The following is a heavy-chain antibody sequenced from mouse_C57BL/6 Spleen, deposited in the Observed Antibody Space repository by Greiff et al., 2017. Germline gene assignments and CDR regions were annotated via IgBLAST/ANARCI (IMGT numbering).Heavy chain of an antibody. Sequence: EVQVVESEGGLVQPGSSMKLSCTASGFTFSDYYMAWVRQVPEKGLEWVANINYDGSSTYYLDSLKSRFIISRDNAKNILYLQMSSLKSEDTATYYCARDRAIYYGNSWAMDYWGQGTSVTVSS. J-gene: IGHJ4*01. CDR2: INYDGSST. CDR3: ARDRAIYYGNSWAMDY. CDR1: GFTFSDYY. V-gene: IGHV5-16*01. D-gene: IGHD2-1*01.